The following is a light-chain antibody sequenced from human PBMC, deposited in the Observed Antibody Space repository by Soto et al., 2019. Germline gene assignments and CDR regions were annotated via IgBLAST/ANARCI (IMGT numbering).Light chain of an antibody. CDR3: SSYTASSTYV. CDR1: SSDIGGYTF. J-gene: IGLJ1*01. CDR2: DVS. Sequence: QSALTQPASVSGSPGQSITISCTGTSSDIGGYTFVPWYQQHPGKAPKFMTFDVSDRPSGVSNRFSVSKSGNTASLTISGLRAEDEADYYCSSYTASSTYVLGTGTKLTVL. V-gene: IGLV2-14*01.